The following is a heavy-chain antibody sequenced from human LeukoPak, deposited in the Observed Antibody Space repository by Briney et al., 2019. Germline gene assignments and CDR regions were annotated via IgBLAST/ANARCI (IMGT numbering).Heavy chain of an antibody. CDR1: GFTFSDYY. CDR3: ARRPRDTSGYYLGAFEA. J-gene: IGHJ3*01. V-gene: IGHV3-11*01. D-gene: IGHD3-22*01. Sequence: PGGSLRLSCAASGFTFSDYYMSWIRQAPGKGLEWVSYISSSGSTIYYADSVKGRFTISRDNAKNSLYLQMNSLRAEDTAVYFCARRPRDTSGYYLGAFEAWGQGTTVTVSS. CDR2: ISSSGSTI.